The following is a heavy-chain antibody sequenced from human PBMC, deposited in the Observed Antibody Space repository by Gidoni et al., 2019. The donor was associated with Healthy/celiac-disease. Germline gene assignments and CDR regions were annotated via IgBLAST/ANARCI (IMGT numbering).Heavy chain of an antibody. Sequence: GRTYFRSRWFNEYAVSVKSRITINPDTSKNQFSLQVNSVTPEDTAVYYCTRVPFRNSCHPGMDVWGQGTTVTVSS. V-gene: IGHV6-1*01. CDR3: TRVPFRNSCHPGMDV. CDR2: TYFRSRWFN. D-gene: IGHD2-15*01. J-gene: IGHJ6*02.